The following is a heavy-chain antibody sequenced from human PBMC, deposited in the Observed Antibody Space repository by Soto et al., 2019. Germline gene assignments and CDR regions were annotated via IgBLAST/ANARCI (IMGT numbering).Heavy chain of an antibody. CDR1: GFTFSSYS. J-gene: IGHJ4*02. D-gene: IGHD3-10*01. Sequence: EVQLVESGGGLVKPGGSLRLSCAASGFTFSSYSMNWVRQAPGKGLEWVSSISSSSSYIYYADSVKGRFTISRDNAKNTLYLQMSGLRVEDSAVYYCARGSGDSYPGSRVFDFWGRGTLVTVSS. CDR3: ARGSGDSYPGSRVFDF. V-gene: IGHV3-21*04. CDR2: ISSSSSYI.